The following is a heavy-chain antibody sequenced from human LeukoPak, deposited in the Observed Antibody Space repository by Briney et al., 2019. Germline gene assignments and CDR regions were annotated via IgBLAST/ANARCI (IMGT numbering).Heavy chain of an antibody. V-gene: IGHV4-4*09. CDR1: GGSISSYY. J-gene: IGHJ5*02. CDR3: ATSHDVKTAPYDL. Sequence: PSETLSLTCTVSGGSISSYYWSWVRQSPGKGLEWIGYIFTSGWTDYNPSLKSRVTMSVDTSENQLSMELRFLTAADTAVYYCATSHDVKTAPYDLWGQGTLVTVSS. CDR2: IFTSGWT. D-gene: IGHD2-21*01.